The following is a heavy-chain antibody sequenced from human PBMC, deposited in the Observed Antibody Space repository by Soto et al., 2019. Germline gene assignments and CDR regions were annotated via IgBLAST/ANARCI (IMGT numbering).Heavy chain of an antibody. V-gene: IGHV4-39*01. CDR1: GGSISSSSYY. CDR3: ARIPYIVVVTAIPCNWFDP. CDR2: IYYSGST. D-gene: IGHD2-21*02. J-gene: IGHJ5*02. Sequence: QLQLQESGPGLVKPSETLSLTCTVSGGSISSSSYYWGWIRQPPGKGLEWIGSIYYSGSTYYNPSLKSRVTISLDASKNHFSLKLSAVTAADTAVYYCARIPYIVVVTAIPCNWFDPWGQGTLVTVSS.